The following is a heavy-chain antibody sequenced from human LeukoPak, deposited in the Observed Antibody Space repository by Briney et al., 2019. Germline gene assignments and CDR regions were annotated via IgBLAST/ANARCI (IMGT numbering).Heavy chain of an antibody. CDR2: INHSGST. J-gene: IGHJ4*02. CDR1: GGSFSGYY. D-gene: IGHD6-19*01. V-gene: IGHV4-34*01. CDR3: ARASVAGLLSY. Sequence: PSETLSLTCAVYGGSFSGYYWSWVRQPPGKGLEWIGEINHSGSTNYNPSLKSRVTIIVDTSKKQFSLKLRSMTAADTVVYYCARASVAGLLSYWGQGTLVTVSS.